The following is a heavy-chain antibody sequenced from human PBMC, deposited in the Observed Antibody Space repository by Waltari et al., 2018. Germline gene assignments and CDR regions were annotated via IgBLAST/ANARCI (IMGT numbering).Heavy chain of an antibody. J-gene: IGHJ3*02. CDR3: ARGDKGGSGAYYAFDI. Sequence: QVQLQESGPGLVKPSLTLSLTCTVSGDSITTADYYWNWFRQSPGEGLEWIGYISSTGNTYYKPSLKSRITISLDTSKSHFSLNLSSVTAADTAVYYCARGDKGGSGAYYAFDIWGQGTNVTVSS. D-gene: IGHD1-26*01. CDR2: ISSTGNT. V-gene: IGHV4-30-4*08. CDR1: GDSITTADYY.